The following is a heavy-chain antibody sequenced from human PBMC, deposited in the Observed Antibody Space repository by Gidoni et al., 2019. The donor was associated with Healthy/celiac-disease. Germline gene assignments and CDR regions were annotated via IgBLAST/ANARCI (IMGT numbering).Heavy chain of an antibody. J-gene: IGHJ6*02. CDR3: ASLKVVVAATTGDYYYYGMDV. CDR2: IYYSGST. D-gene: IGHD2-15*01. Sequence: QVQLQESGPGLVKPSETLSLTCTVSGGSISSYYWRWIRQPPGKGLEWIGYIYYSGSTNYNPSLKSRVTISVDTSKNQFSLKLSSVTAADTAVYYCASLKVVVAATTGDYYYYGMDVWGQGTTVTVSS. V-gene: IGHV4-59*01. CDR1: GGSISSYY.